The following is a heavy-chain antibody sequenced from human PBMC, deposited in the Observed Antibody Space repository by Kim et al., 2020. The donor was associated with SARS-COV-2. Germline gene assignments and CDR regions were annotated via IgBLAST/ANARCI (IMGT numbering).Heavy chain of an antibody. D-gene: IGHD3-10*01. J-gene: IGHJ3*02. V-gene: IGHV3-23*01. Sequence: GGSLRLSCAASGFTFSSYSMRWVRQAPGKGLEWVSAISGSGSSPYYADSVKGRFTISRDNSKNTLYLQMNSLRAEDTAVYYCARRVGPGYYGSGSPYSGAFDIWGQGTMVTVSS. CDR2: ISGSGSSP. CDR3: ARRVGPGYYGSGSPYSGAFDI. CDR1: GFTFSSYS.